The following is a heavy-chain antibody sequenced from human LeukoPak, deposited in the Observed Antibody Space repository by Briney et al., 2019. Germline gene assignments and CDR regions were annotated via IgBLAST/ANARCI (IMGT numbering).Heavy chain of an antibody. CDR3: ARDRHSSSARFDP. V-gene: IGHV4-59*01. J-gene: IGHJ5*02. D-gene: IGHD6-13*01. CDR2: IYYSGST. CDR1: GGSISSYY. Sequence: SETLSLTCTVSGGSISSYYWGWIRQPPGKGLEWIGYIYYSGSTNYNPSLKSRVTISVDTSKNQFSLKLSSVTAADTAVYYCARDRHSSSARFDPWGQGTLVTVSS.